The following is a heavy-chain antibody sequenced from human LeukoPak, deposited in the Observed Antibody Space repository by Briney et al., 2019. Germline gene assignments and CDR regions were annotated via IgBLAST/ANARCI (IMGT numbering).Heavy chain of an antibody. J-gene: IGHJ5*02. CDR2: MNPNSGNT. CDR1: GYTFTSYD. CDR3: ARVLGDFWSGYYTP. D-gene: IGHD3-3*01. Sequence: ASVKVSCKASGYTFTSYDIHWVRQATGQGLEWMGWMNPNSGNTGYAQKFQGRVTMTRNTSISTAYMELSSLRSEDTAVYYCARVLGDFWSGYYTPWGQRTLVTVSS. V-gene: IGHV1-8*01.